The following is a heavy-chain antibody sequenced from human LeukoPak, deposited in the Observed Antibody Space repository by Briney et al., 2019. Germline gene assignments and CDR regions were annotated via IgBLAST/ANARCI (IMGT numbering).Heavy chain of an antibody. CDR2: INRDGGSR. Sequence: GGFLRLSCAASGFTFSNYWMHWVRQAPGKGLVWVSRINRDGGSRNYADSVKGRFTISRDNAKNTLYLQMNSLRAEDTAVYYCASASSHRIAAGGDYWGQGTLVTVSS. CDR1: GFTFSNYW. CDR3: ASASSHRIAAGGDY. D-gene: IGHD6-13*01. J-gene: IGHJ4*02. V-gene: IGHV3-74*01.